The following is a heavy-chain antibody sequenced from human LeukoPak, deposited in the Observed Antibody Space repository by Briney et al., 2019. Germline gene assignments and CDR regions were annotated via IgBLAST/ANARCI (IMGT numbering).Heavy chain of an antibody. J-gene: IGHJ3*02. CDR3: ARSFVAAGAFDI. CDR1: GGTFSSYA. Sequence: ASVKVSCKASGGTFSSYAISWVRQAPGQGLEWMGGIIPIFGTANYAQKFQGRVTITADESTSTVYMELSSLRSEDTAVYYCARSFVAAGAFDIWGQGTMVTVSS. D-gene: IGHD6-25*01. V-gene: IGHV1-69*13. CDR2: IIPIFGTA.